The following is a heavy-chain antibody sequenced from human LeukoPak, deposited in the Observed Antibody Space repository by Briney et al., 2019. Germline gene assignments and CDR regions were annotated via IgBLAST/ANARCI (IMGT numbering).Heavy chain of an antibody. Sequence: ASVKVSCKASGYTFTGYYMHWVRQAPGQGLEWMGRINPNSGGTNYAQKFQGRVTMTRDTSISTAYMELSRLRSDDTAVYYCERGGITIFGVVIWGEYWGQGTLVTVSS. J-gene: IGHJ4*02. CDR1: GYTFTGYY. CDR3: ERGGITIFGVVIWGEY. CDR2: INPNSGGT. D-gene: IGHD3-3*01. V-gene: IGHV1-2*06.